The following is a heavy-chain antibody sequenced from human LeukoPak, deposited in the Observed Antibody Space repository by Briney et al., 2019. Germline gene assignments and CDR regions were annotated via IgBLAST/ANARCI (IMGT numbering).Heavy chain of an antibody. D-gene: IGHD6-13*01. CDR3: ASRHSKQQPYYYYMDI. CDR2: XXXXXXX. Sequence: SETLSLTCXVSGDSISSXXXXXXXXRXPAGXGXXXXXXXXXXXXXXXXPSLKSXXXXXXXTSKNQFSLKLSSATAADTAVYYCASRHSKQQPYYYYMDIWGKGTTVTVSS. J-gene: IGHJ6*03. CDR1: GDSISSXXXX. V-gene: IGHV4-61*02.